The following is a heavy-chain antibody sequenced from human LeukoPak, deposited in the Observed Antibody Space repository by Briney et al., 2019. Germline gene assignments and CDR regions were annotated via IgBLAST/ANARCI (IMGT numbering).Heavy chain of an antibody. CDR1: GGSISSDAYY. CDR2: IYYSGST. CDR3: ARDRPLTVVTGGGAFDI. J-gene: IGHJ3*02. Sequence: PSQTLSLTCTVSGGSISSDAYYWSWIRQPPGKGLEWMGYIYYSGSTDYDPSLKSRVTISVDTSKNQFSLKLSSVTAADTAVYYCARDRPLTVVTGGGAFDIWGQGTMVTVSS. D-gene: IGHD4-23*01. V-gene: IGHV4-31*03.